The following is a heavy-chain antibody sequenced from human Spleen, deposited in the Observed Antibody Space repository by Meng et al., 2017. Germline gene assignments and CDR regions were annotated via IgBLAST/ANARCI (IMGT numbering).Heavy chain of an antibody. Sequence: SETLSLTCTVSGGSISSSSFYWGWIRQPPGKGLEWIGTIYYSGNTFYNPSLKSRVTISVDTSKNQFSLNMRSVIAADTAVYYCARLGFGERPEYWGQGTLVTVSS. CDR1: GGSISSSSFY. J-gene: IGHJ4*02. D-gene: IGHD3-10*01. CDR2: IYYSGNT. CDR3: ARLGFGERPEY. V-gene: IGHV4-39*07.